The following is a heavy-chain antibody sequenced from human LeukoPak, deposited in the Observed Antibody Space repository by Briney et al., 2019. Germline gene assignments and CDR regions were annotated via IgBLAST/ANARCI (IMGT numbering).Heavy chain of an antibody. Sequence: SEALSLTCAVYGGSFSGYYWSWIRQPPGKGLEWIGEINHSGSTNYNPSLKSRVTISVDTSKNQFSLKLSSVTAADTAVYYCARPSTYYYDSSGYSYYFDYWGQGTLVTVSS. J-gene: IGHJ4*02. CDR2: INHSGST. CDR3: ARPSTYYYDSSGYSYYFDY. V-gene: IGHV4-34*01. CDR1: GGSFSGYY. D-gene: IGHD3-22*01.